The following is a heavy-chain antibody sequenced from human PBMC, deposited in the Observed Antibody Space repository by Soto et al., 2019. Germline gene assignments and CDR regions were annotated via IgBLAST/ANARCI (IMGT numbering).Heavy chain of an antibody. CDR2: TRNKANSYTT. CDR3: SRTKVVPSSEDVFYI. Sequence: LEWVGRTRNKANSYTTEYAASVKGRFTISRDDSKNSLYLQMNSLKTEDTAVYYCSRTKVVPSSEDVFYIWGQGTMVPVSS. D-gene: IGHD2-15*01. J-gene: IGHJ3*02. V-gene: IGHV3-72*01.